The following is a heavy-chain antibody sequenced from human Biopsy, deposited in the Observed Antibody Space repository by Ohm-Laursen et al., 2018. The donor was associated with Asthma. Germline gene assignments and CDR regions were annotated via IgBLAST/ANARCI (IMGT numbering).Heavy chain of an antibody. CDR1: GGMFGNYA. CDR3: ASDFPKDYVRYNFQF. J-gene: IGHJ4*02. V-gene: IGHV1-69*06. CDR2: ISPIFGSS. D-gene: IGHD4-17*01. Sequence: GSSVKVSCKASGGMFGNYAISWARQAPGLGLEWMGGISPIFGSSNYAQRFQGRVTMTEDTSTDTAYMELSSLSSDDTAVYYCASDFPKDYVRYNFQFWGQGTLVTVSS.